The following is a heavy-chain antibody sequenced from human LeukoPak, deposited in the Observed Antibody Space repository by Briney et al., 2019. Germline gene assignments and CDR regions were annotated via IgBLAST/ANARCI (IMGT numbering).Heavy chain of an antibody. D-gene: IGHD6-19*01. Sequence: SETLSLTCTVSGGSISSSNYYWGWLRQPPGQGLERIGSIYYSRSTYYDPSLKSRATITVATSKNQFSLKLSSVTAADTAVYCSARLSGRGWYADAFDIWGQGKMVTVSS. CDR3: ARLSGRGWYADAFDI. CDR2: IYYSRST. CDR1: GGSISSSNYY. V-gene: IGHV4-39*01. J-gene: IGHJ3*02.